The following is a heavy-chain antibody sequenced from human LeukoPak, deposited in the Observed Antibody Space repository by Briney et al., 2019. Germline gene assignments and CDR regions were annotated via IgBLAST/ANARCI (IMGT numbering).Heavy chain of an antibody. J-gene: IGHJ4*02. CDR1: GFTFDDYA. V-gene: IGHV3-9*01. Sequence: GGSLRLSCAAAGFTFDDYAMHWVRQAPGKGLEWVSGISWNSGSIGYADSVKGRFTISRDNAKNSLYLQMNSLRAEDTALYYCAKGYRKGRWLPLDYWGQGTLVTVSS. D-gene: IGHD5-24*01. CDR3: AKGYRKGRWLPLDY. CDR2: ISWNSGSI.